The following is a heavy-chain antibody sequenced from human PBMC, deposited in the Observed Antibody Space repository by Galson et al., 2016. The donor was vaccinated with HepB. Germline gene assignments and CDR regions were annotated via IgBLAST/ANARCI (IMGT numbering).Heavy chain of an antibody. Sequence: SVKVSCKASGFTFGTFGVSWVRQAPGQGLEWLGGISAYSGNTKYAQKFQGGLTLTTDSSTTTAYMELRSLRFDDTALYYCARDVQYRFDSWGQGTLVTVSS. CDR3: ARDVQYRFDS. D-gene: IGHD2/OR15-2a*01. CDR2: ISAYSGNT. CDR1: GFTFGTFG. V-gene: IGHV1-18*01. J-gene: IGHJ4*02.